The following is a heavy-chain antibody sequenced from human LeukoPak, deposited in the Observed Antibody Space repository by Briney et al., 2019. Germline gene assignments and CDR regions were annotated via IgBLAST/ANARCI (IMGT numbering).Heavy chain of an antibody. CDR1: GGSFSGYY. CDR2: IHTSGST. J-gene: IGHJ3*02. V-gene: IGHV4-59*10. D-gene: IGHD5-18*01. CDR3: ARGGYVYSYGGGDAFDI. Sequence: SETLSLTCAVYGGSFSGYYWSWIRQPAGKGLEWIGRIHTSGSTNYNPSLKSRVTMSVDTSKNQFSLNLSSVTAADTAAYYCARGGYVYSYGGGDAFDIWGQGTMVTVSS.